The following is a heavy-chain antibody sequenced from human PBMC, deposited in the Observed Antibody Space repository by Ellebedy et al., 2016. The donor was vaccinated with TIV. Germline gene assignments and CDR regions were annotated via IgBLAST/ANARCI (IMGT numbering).Heavy chain of an antibody. CDR3: ARESYDILTGYSSGMDV. CDR1: GGSVSSGGYF. V-gene: IGHV4-61*03. D-gene: IGHD3-9*01. CDR2: IYHTGNT. Sequence: PSETLSLTCSVSGGSVSSGGYFWSWIRQSPGKGLEWIGYIYHTGNTNYSPSLKSRVTISMDTSKNHFSLKPASVTAADTAVYYCARESYDILTGYSSGMDVWGQGTTVTVSS. J-gene: IGHJ6*01.